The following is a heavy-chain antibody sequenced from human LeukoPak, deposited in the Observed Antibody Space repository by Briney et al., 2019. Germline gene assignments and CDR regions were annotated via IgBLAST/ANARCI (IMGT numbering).Heavy chain of an antibody. CDR1: GFTFSSYG. V-gene: IGHV3-7*01. CDR3: ARERQNKDFWSGGDY. J-gene: IGHJ4*02. Sequence: GGSLRLSCAASGFTFSSYGMHWVRQAPGRGLEWLANIKQNGREIHYVDSVKDRFTISRDNAKNSLYLQMNTLRPEDTAVYYCARERQNKDFWSGGDYWGQGTLVTVSS. D-gene: IGHD3-3*01. CDR2: IKQNGREI.